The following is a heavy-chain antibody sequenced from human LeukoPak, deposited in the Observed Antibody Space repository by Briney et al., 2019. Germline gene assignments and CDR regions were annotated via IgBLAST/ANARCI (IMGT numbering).Heavy chain of an antibody. J-gene: IGHJ4*02. CDR3: ARDGSCGGDCK. CDR2: IYSGVST. V-gene: IGHV3-66*02. CDR1: AFSASSNY. D-gene: IGHD2-21*02. Sequence: GRSLRLSFSPAAFSASSNYTSWVCPGPEGRLGWVSVIYSGVSTYYADSVKGRFTISRDNSKNTLYLQMNSLRAEDAAVYYCARDGSCGGDCKWGQGTLVTVSS.